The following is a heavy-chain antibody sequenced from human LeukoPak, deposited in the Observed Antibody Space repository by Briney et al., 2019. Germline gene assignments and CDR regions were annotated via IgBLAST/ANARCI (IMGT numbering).Heavy chain of an antibody. J-gene: IGHJ4*02. CDR1: GYSFSSYW. V-gene: IGHV5-51*01. CDR2: IFPGDSNV. Sequence: GESLKISCQCSGYSFSSYWVAWVRQMPGKGLEWVGAIFPGDSNVRYSPSFQGQVTISADKSISTAFLQWSGLKASDTAIYYCAKGAQLVLDFWGQGGLVTVSS. CDR3: AKGAQLVLDF. D-gene: IGHD6-6*01.